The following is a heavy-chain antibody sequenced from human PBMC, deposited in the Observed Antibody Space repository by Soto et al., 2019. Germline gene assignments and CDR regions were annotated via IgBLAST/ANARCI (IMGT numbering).Heavy chain of an antibody. V-gene: IGHV1-18*04. CDR3: ARATPYRPTVTTLFDY. Sequence: QVQLVQSGAEVKKPGASVKVSCKASGYIFTSYGISWVRQAPGQGLEWMGWISAYNGNTNYAQKLQGRVTMTTDTSTSTAYMELRSLRSDDTAVYYCARATPYRPTVTTLFDYWGQGTLVTVSS. CDR1: GYIFTSYG. D-gene: IGHD4-17*01. CDR2: ISAYNGNT. J-gene: IGHJ4*02.